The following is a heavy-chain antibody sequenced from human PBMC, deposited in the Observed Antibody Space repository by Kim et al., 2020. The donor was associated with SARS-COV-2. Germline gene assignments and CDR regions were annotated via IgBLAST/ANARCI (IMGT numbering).Heavy chain of an antibody. Sequence: GGSLRLSCAASGFTFSSYSMNWVRQAPGKGLEWVSSISSSSSYIYYADSVKGRFTISRDNAKNSLHLQMNSLRAEDTAVYYCARDTRGIAAAPFDYWGQGTLVTVSS. V-gene: IGHV3-21*01. CDR3: ARDTRGIAAAPFDY. D-gene: IGHD6-13*01. CDR1: GFTFSSYS. CDR2: ISSSSSYI. J-gene: IGHJ4*02.